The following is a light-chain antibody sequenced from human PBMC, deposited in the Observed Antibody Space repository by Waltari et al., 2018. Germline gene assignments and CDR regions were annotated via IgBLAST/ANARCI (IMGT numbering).Light chain of an antibody. J-gene: IGLJ1*01. Sequence: QSALTQPRPLSGSPGQSVTISCTAPSSAVRGYNYVSWYQQHPGKAPKLMIYDVSKRPSGVPDRFSGSKSGNTASLTISGLQAEDEADYYCCSYAGSYVYVFGTGTKVTVL. V-gene: IGLV2-11*01. CDR2: DVS. CDR3: CSYAGSYVYV. CDR1: SSAVRGYNY.